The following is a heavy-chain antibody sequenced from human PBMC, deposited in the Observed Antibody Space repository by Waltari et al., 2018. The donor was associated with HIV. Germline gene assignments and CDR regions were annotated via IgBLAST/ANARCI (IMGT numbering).Heavy chain of an antibody. V-gene: IGHV4-38-2*01. CDR1: GYSINSDDN. J-gene: IGHJ2*01. D-gene: IGHD2-2*01. CDR3: ARAGVVPALFNL. CDR2: VYQSGST. Sequence: QVQLQESGPGLLKPSETLSLTCVVSGYSINSDDNWGWIRQPPGKGLEWIGSVYQSGSTLHNPSLNSRVTISIDTSRSQFSLKLSSVTAADTAVYYCARAGVVPALFNLWGRGTLVTVSS.